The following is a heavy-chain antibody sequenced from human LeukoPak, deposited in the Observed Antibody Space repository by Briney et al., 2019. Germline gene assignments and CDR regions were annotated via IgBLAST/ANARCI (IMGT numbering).Heavy chain of an antibody. CDR2: IIPIFGTA. D-gene: IGHD6-6*01. V-gene: IGHV1-69*05. J-gene: IGHJ6*03. CDR3: ARAPVAASQDYYYYYMDV. Sequence: GASVKVSCKASGGTFSSYAISWVRQAPGQGLEWMGGIIPIFGTANYAQKFQGRVTINTDESTSTAYMELSSLRSEDTAVYYCARAPVAASQDYYYYYMDVWGKGTTVTVSS. CDR1: GGTFSSYA.